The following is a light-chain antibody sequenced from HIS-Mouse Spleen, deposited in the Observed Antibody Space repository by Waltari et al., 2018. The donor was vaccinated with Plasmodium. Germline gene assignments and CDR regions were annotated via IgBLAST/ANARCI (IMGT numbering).Light chain of an antibody. J-gene: IGKJ4*01. Sequence: AIQLTQSPSSLSACVGDRVTITCRASQGISSALAWYQQKPGKAPKLLIYDASSLESGVPSRFSGSGSGTDFTLTISSLQPEDFATYYCQQGSFGGGTKVEIK. CDR2: DAS. CDR1: QGISSA. V-gene: IGKV1-13*02. CDR3: QQGS.